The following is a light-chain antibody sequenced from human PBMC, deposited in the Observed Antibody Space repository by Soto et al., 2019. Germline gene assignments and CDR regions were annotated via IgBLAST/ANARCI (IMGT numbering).Light chain of an antibody. CDR1: SSDVGGYKY. Sequence: QSALTQPASVSGSAGQSITISCTGTSSDVGGYKYVSWYQQHPGKAPKLMIYEVSNRPSGVSNRFSGSKSGNTASLTISGLQAEDDGDYYCSSYTTNNIPVFGGGTKLTVL. J-gene: IGLJ3*02. CDR3: SSYTTNNIPV. V-gene: IGLV2-14*01. CDR2: EVS.